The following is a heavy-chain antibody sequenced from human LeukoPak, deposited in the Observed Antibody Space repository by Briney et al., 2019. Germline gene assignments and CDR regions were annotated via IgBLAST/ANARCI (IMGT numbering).Heavy chain of an antibody. CDR3: ARDGSDNCGLFDN. J-gene: IGHJ4*02. CDR1: GGSISGTSYC. D-gene: IGHD1-1*01. V-gene: IGHV4-39*06. CDR2: HYHTGRI. Sequence: SETLSLTCSVSGGSISGTSYCWGWLPQPPGRGPGWIGSHYHTGRIYPKTSLNSRFTISVDTSKNQCTLKLSSVTDADTAVYYCARDGSDNCGLFDNWGGRTLVTASS.